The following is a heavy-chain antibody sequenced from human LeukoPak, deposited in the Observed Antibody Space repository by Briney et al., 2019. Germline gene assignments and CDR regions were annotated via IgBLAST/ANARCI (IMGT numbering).Heavy chain of an antibody. CDR1: GFTFSSYS. CDR3: ARDLLPNYYDSSGPPDY. Sequence: PGGSLRLSCAASGFTFSSYSLNWVRQAPGKGLEWVSSISSSRTYIYYADSVKGRFTISRDNAKNSLYLQMNSLRAEDTAVYYCARDLLPNYYDSSGPPDYWGQGTLATVSS. V-gene: IGHV3-21*01. D-gene: IGHD3-22*01. CDR2: ISSSRTYI. J-gene: IGHJ4*02.